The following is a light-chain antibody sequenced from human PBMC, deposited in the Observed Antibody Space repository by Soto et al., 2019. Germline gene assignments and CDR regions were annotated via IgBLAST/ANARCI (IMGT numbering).Light chain of an antibody. Sequence: EIVMTQSPATLSVSPGERATLSCSGSQSVSSNLAWYQQKPGQAPRLLIFGASTRATGIPARFSGSGSGTEFTLTISSLQSEDSGVYYCQQYNKWPAEITFGQGTRLEIK. J-gene: IGKJ5*01. V-gene: IGKV3-15*01. CDR1: QSVSSN. CDR3: QQYNKWPAEIT. CDR2: GAS.